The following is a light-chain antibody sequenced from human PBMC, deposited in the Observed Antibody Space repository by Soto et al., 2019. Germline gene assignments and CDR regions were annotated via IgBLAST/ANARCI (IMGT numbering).Light chain of an antibody. CDR2: EVN. Sequence: QSALTQPPSASGSPGQSVTISCTGTSSDVGGYDYVSWYRQHPGTAPKLIIYEVNKRPSGVPDRFSGSKSGNTASLTVSGLQAEDEATYYCSAYRRGIIVFGGGTKVTVL. V-gene: IGLV2-8*01. J-gene: IGLJ2*01. CDR1: SSDVGGYDY. CDR3: SAYRRGIIV.